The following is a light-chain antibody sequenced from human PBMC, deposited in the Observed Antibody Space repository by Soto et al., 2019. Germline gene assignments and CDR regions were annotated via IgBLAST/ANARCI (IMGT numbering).Light chain of an antibody. CDR3: QQYEKWPPSIT. Sequence: IVLTQSPATLSVSPGERATLSCRASQSVSSNLAWYQQKPGQAPRLLIYGASTRATGVPARFSGSGSGTEFTLTITSLQSEDFAVYYSQQYEKWPPSITFGQGTRLEIK. CDR2: GAS. V-gene: IGKV3D-15*01. CDR1: QSVSSN. J-gene: IGKJ5*01.